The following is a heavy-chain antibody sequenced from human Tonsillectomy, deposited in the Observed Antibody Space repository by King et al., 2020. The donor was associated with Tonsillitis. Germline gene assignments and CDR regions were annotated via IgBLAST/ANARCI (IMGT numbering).Heavy chain of an antibody. J-gene: IGHJ6*02. CDR1: GGSISSYY. Sequence: VQLQESGPGLVKPSETLSLTCTVSGGSISSYYWSWIRQPPGKGLEWIGYIYYSGSTNYNPSLKSRVTISVETSKNQFSLKLSSVTAADTAVYYCARVGASDTAMVWNGMDVWGQGTTVTVSS. D-gene: IGHD5-18*01. CDR2: IYYSGST. V-gene: IGHV4-59*01. CDR3: ARVGASDTAMVWNGMDV.